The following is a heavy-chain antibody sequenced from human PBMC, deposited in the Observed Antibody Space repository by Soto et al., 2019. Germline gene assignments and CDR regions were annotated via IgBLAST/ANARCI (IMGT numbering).Heavy chain of an antibody. V-gene: IGHV3-66*01. D-gene: IGHD3-16*01. J-gene: IGHJ4*02. CDR1: GFTVSTKY. CDR3: ARDPWAAEY. Sequence: EVQLVESGGGLVQPGGSLRLSCAASGFTVSTKYMSWVRQAPGKGLEWVSVIYSGGSTFYADSVRGRFTNSRDNSKNTVNLQMNSLRAEDTAVYYCARDPWAAEYWGQGTLVTVSS. CDR2: IYSGGST.